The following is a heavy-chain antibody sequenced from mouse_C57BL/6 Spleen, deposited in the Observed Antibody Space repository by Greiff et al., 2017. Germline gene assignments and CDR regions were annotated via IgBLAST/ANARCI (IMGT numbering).Heavy chain of an antibody. CDR2: INPNNGGT. Sequence: VQLKQSGPELVKPGASVKIPCKASGYTFTDYNMDWVQQSHGKSLEWIGDINPNNGGTIYNQKFKGKATLTVAKSSSTSYMELRSRTAEDPAVYYCARVRDGYYGYFDVWGTWTTVTVSS. D-gene: IGHD2-3*01. J-gene: IGHJ1*03. V-gene: IGHV1-18*01. CDR3: ARVRDGYYGYFDV. CDR1: GYTFTDYN.